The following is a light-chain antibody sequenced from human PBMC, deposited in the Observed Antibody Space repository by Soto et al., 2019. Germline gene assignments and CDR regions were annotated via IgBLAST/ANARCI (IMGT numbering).Light chain of an antibody. J-gene: IGLJ2*01. Sequence: QSVLTQPPSASGTPGQRVTISCSGSSSNIGSNTVNWYQQLPGTAPKLLIYSHNQRPSGVPDRFSGSKSGTSASLALSGLQSEDEADYYCAAWDDSLNGVVFGGGTKVTVL. CDR2: SHN. CDR3: AAWDDSLNGVV. V-gene: IGLV1-44*01. CDR1: SSNIGSNT.